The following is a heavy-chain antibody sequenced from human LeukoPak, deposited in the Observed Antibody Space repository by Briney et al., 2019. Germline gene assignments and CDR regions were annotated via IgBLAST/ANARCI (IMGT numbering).Heavy chain of an antibody. V-gene: IGHV4-59*01. CDR2: IYYSGSA. Sequence: PSETLSLTCTVSGGSISDYSWSWIRQPPGKGLEWIGNIYYSGSANHNPSLKSRVTISRDTSKNQFSLKLTSVTTADTAVYYCARAGGVKTAALDLDYWGQGTLVTVSS. J-gene: IGHJ4*02. CDR3: ARAGGVKTAALDLDY. D-gene: IGHD6-25*01. CDR1: GGSISDYS.